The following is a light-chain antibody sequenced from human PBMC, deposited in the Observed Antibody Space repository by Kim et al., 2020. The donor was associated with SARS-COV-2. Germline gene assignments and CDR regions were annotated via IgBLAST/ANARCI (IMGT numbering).Light chain of an antibody. CDR2: DNN. CDR3: GTWDSSLSPHVV. CDR1: SSNIGNNY. Sequence: KVTISCSGSSSNIGNNYVSWYQQLPGTAPKLLIYDNNKRPSGIPDRFSGSKSGTSATLGITGLQTGDEADYYCGTWDSSLSPHVVFGGGTQLTVL. V-gene: IGLV1-51*01. J-gene: IGLJ2*01.